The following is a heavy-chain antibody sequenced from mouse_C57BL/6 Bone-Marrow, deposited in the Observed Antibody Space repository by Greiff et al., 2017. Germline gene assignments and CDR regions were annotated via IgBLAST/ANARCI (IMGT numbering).Heavy chain of an antibody. CDR3: MGDYYVSSYGFDY. CDR1: GFNIKDDY. CDR2: IDPENGDT. D-gene: IGHD1-1*01. J-gene: IGHJ2*01. Sequence: EVQLQESGAELVRPGASVKLSCTASGFNIKDDYMHWVKQRPEQGLEWIGWIDPENGDTEYASKFQGKATITADTSSNTAYLQLSSLTSEDTAVYYCMGDYYVSSYGFDYWGQGTTLTVSS. V-gene: IGHV14-4*01.